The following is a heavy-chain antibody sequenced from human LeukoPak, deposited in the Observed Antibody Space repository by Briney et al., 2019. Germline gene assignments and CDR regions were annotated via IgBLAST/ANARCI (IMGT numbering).Heavy chain of an antibody. D-gene: IGHD1-1*01. Sequence: GGSLRLSCAASGFIFSTYEMNWVRQAPGKGLEWVANIKQDGSEKYYVDSVKGRFTISRDNAKNSLYLQMNSLRAEDTAVYYCARDNDGDYFDYWGQGTLVTVSS. V-gene: IGHV3-7*05. CDR3: ARDNDGDYFDY. CDR2: IKQDGSEK. CDR1: GFIFSTYE. J-gene: IGHJ4*02.